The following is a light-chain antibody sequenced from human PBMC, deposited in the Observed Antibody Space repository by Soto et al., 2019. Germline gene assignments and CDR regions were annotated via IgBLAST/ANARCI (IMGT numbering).Light chain of an antibody. CDR1: QSGSSN. J-gene: IGKJ1*01. CDR2: GAS. CDR3: QQRRSSPRT. Sequence: EIGMTKSPATLAVSPGERATLSCRARQSGSSNLAWYQQKPGQAPRLLIYGASSRATGIPDRFSGSGSGTDFTLTISSLEPEDFAVYYCQQRRSSPRTFCHGAKVDIK. V-gene: IGKV3-11*01.